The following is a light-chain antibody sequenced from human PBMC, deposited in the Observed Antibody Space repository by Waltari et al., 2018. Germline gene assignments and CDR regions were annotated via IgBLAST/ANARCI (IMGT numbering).Light chain of an antibody. CDR3: MSYAGSNSFFV. Sequence: QSALTQPASVSGSPGQSITISCPGTSNDVGGYDHVPWYQQHPGQDPKVIVSEVTSRPSGISNRFSGSKSGNTASLTISGLQAEDEADYYCMSYAGSNSFFVFGTGTKVTVL. J-gene: IGLJ1*01. CDR1: SNDVGGYDH. V-gene: IGLV2-14*01. CDR2: EVT.